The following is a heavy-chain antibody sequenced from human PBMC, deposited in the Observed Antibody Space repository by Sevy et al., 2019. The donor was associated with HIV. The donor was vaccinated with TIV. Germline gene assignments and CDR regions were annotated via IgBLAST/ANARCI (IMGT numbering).Heavy chain of an antibody. CDR1: GFTFSNYW. D-gene: IGHD2-2*01. V-gene: IGHV3-7*03. CDR3: ARDCTSASCLWGLDV. CDR2: IKRDGSEK. J-gene: IGHJ6*02. Sequence: AGSLRLSCAASGFTFSNYWMTWVRQAPGKELEWVANIKRDGSEKYYVASVKGRFTISRDNAKNSLYMQMNSLRAEDTAVYYCARDCTSASCLWGLDVWGQGTTVTVSS.